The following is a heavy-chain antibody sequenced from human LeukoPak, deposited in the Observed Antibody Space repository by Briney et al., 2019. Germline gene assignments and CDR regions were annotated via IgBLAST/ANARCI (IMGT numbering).Heavy chain of an antibody. Sequence: ASVKVSCKASGYTFTGYYMHWVRQAPGQGLEWMGWINPNSGGTNYAQKFQGRVTMTRDTSISTAYMELSRLRSDDTAVYYCARDRVGGTMVRGVIITRGNGFDPWGQGTLVTVSS. D-gene: IGHD3-10*01. CDR1: GYTFTGYY. CDR3: ARDRVGGTMVRGVIITRGNGFDP. V-gene: IGHV1-2*02. J-gene: IGHJ5*02. CDR2: INPNSGGT.